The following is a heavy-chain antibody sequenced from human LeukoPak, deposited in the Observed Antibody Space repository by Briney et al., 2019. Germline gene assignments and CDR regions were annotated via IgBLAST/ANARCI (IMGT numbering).Heavy chain of an antibody. J-gene: IGHJ4*02. Sequence: GGALRLSCAASGFTFSSYSMNWVRQAPGKGLEWVSSISSSSSYIYYADSVKGRFTISRDNAKNSLYLQMNSLRAEDTAVYYCAREGLRYFDWLSEPFDYWGQGTLVTVSS. CDR3: AREGLRYFDWLSEPFDY. CDR2: ISSSSSYI. V-gene: IGHV3-21*01. D-gene: IGHD3-9*01. CDR1: GFTFSSYS.